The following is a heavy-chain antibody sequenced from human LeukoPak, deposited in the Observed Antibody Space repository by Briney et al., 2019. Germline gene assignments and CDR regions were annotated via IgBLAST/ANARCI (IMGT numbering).Heavy chain of an antibody. CDR1: GGSVSSYY. V-gene: IGHV4-4*08. Sequence: PSETLSLTCTVSGGSVSSYYWSWIRQPPGKGLEWIGYIYSSESTNYNPSLKSRVTISVDTSKNQFSLKLRSVTAADTAVYYCARFHSGSGVWYVLWYFDLWGRGTLVTVSS. CDR2: IYSSEST. CDR3: ARFHSGSGVWYVLWYFDL. J-gene: IGHJ2*01. D-gene: IGHD2-8*01.